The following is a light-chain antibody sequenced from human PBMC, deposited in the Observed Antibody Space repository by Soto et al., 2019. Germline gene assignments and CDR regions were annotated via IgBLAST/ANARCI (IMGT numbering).Light chain of an antibody. J-gene: IGLJ2*01. CDR3: AAWDDSLNGVV. CDR1: SSDVGGYNY. Sequence: QSALTQPPSASGSPGQSVTISCTGTSSDVGGYNYVSWYQQVPGTAPKLLIYSSNLRPSGVPDRFSGSKSGTSASLAISGLQSEDEADYCCAAWDDSLNGVVFGGGTKLTVL. CDR2: SSN. V-gene: IGLV1-44*01.